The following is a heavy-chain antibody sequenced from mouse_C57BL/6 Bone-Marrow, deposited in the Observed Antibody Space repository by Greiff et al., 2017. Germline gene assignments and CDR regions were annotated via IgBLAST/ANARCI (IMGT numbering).Heavy chain of an antibody. CDR2: IHPNSGST. D-gene: IGHD1-1*01. V-gene: IGHV1-64*01. CDR1: GYTFTSYW. CDR3: SRSGDYSDYFDD. J-gene: IGHJ2*01. Sequence: VQLKQPGAELVKPGASVKLSCKASGYTFTSYWMHWVKQRPGQGLEWIGMIHPNSGSTNYNEKFKGKATLTVDKSSSTSYMQLSSLTSEDSAVYDRSRSGDYSDYFDDWGKGTTLTVSS.